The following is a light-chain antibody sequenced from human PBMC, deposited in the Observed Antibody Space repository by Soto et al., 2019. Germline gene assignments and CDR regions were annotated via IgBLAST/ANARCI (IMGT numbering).Light chain of an antibody. V-gene: IGLV2-14*01. Sequence: QSALTQPASVSGSPGQSITISCTGTSSDVGGYNYVSWYQQHPGKAPKFMIYEVSNRPSGVSNRFSGSKSGNTASLTISGLQAEDEADYYCSSYKSSSTHWVFGGGTKLTVL. CDR2: EVS. J-gene: IGLJ3*02. CDR1: SSDVGGYNY. CDR3: SSYKSSSTHWV.